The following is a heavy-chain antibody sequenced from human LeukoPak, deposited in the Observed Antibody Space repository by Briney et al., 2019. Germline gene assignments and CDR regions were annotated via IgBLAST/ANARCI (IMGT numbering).Heavy chain of an antibody. CDR3: AIGKLASRRGSWFDP. CDR1: GYTFTSYD. D-gene: IGHD6-6*01. J-gene: IGHJ5*02. Sequence: ASVKVSCKTSGYTFTSYDINWVRQATGQGLEWMGWMNPNSGNTGYAQKFQGRVTMTRNTSISTAYMDLTSLTSEDMAVYYCAIGKLASRRGSWFDPWGQGTLVTVSS. CDR2: MNPNSGNT. V-gene: IGHV1-8*02.